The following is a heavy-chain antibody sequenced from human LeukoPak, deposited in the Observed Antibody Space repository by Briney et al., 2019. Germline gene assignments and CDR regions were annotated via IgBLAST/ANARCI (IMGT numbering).Heavy chain of an antibody. CDR2: IVGDSSKT. Sequence: GGSLRLSCTISGLTFHDYAMTWVRQAPGKGLEWVSTIVGDSSKTYYADSVKGRFTISRDNSNYMLFLHMNNLRAEDTAIYYCAKQPYNYYYLDVWGKGTTVTVSS. V-gene: IGHV3-23*01. CDR1: GLTFHDYA. D-gene: IGHD2-21*01. J-gene: IGHJ6*03. CDR3: AKQPYNYYYLDV.